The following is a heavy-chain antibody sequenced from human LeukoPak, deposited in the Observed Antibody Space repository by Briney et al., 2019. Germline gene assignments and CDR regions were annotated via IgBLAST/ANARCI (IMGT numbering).Heavy chain of an antibody. V-gene: IGHV1-24*01. Sequence: ASVTVSCTVSGYTLTELSMHWVRQAPGKGLEWMGGFDPEVGKTIYAQKFQGRVTMTEDTSTDTAYMELSSLRSEDTAVYYCATRYCSGGSCPNYYYYYINVWGKGTTVTISS. D-gene: IGHD2-15*01. J-gene: IGHJ6*03. CDR2: FDPEVGKT. CDR1: GYTLTELS. CDR3: ATRYCSGGSCPNYYYYYINV.